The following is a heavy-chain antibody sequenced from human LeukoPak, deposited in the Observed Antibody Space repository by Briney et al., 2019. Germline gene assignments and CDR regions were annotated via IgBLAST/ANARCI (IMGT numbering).Heavy chain of an antibody. J-gene: IGHJ6*02. CDR1: GGTFSSYA. CDR2: IIPILGIA. CDR3: ARSRFGDYGMDV. Sequence: ASVKVSCKASGGTFSSYAIIWVRQAPGQGLEWMGRIIPILGIANYAQKFQGRVTITADKSTSTAYMELSSLRSEDTAVYYCARSRFGDYGMDVWGQGNTVTVSS. D-gene: IGHD3-10*01. V-gene: IGHV1-69*04.